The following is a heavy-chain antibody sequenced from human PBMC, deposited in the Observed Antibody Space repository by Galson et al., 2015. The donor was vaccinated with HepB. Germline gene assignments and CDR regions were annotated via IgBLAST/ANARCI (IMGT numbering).Heavy chain of an antibody. V-gene: IGHV1-3*01. CDR1: GYTFTSYA. CDR3: ARDLFRAVASTGY. Sequence: SVKVSCKASGYTFTSYAMHWVRQAPGQRLEWMGWINAGNGNTKYSQKFQGRVTITRDTSASTAYMELSSLRSEDTAVYYCARDLFRAVASTGYWGQGTLVTVSS. CDR2: INAGNGNT. D-gene: IGHD6-19*01. J-gene: IGHJ4*02.